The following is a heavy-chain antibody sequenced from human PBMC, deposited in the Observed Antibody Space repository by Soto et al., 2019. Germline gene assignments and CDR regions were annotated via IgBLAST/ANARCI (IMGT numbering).Heavy chain of an antibody. V-gene: IGHV1-3*01. Sequence: QVQLVQSGAEVKKPGASVTISCKASGYTFTRYTMNWVRQAPGQRLEWMGWINPDNGNTKSSQKFQDRVIITRDTSASTAYMDRSSLRSEATAVYYCARGIATGQLDPWGQGTLVTVSS. CDR1: GYTFTRYT. D-gene: IGHD2-15*01. J-gene: IGHJ5*02. CDR3: ARGIATGQLDP. CDR2: INPDNGNT.